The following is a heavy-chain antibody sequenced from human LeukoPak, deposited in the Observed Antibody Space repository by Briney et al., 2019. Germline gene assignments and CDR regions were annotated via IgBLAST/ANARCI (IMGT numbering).Heavy chain of an antibody. CDR1: GGSISSSSYY. V-gene: IGHV4-39*01. CDR3: ARLGLAAAGNRYFDY. CDR2: IYYSGST. Sequence: SETLSLICTVSGGSISSSSYYWGWIRQPPGKGLEWIGSIYYSGSTYYNPSLKSRVTISVDTSKNQFSLKLSSVTAADTAVYYCARLGLAAAGNRYFDYWGQGTLVTVSS. D-gene: IGHD6-13*01. J-gene: IGHJ4*02.